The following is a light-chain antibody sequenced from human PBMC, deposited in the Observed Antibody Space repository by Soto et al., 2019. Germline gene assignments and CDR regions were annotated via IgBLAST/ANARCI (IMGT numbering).Light chain of an antibody. CDR1: QGIGIY. V-gene: IGKV1-27*01. CDR3: QKHDNAPLT. Sequence: DIQMTQSPSSLSASVGDRVTITCRASQGIGIYLAWYQQKPGKVPQLLIYTSSTLQSGVPSRFSGGGSGTDFTLTINSLQTEDAATYYCQKHDNAPLTFGGGTKVEIK. CDR2: TSS. J-gene: IGKJ4*01.